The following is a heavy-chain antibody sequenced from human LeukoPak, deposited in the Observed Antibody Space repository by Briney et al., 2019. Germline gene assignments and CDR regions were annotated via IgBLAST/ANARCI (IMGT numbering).Heavy chain of an antibody. CDR3: AKFLGATSVTDDALDV. CDR1: GFTSSNYA. J-gene: IGHJ3*01. V-gene: IGHV3-23*01. Sequence: GGSLRLSCAASGFTSSNYAMSWVRQAPGKGLEWVSVIDNSGEYTNYADSVRGRFTLSTDNTKNTMYLQMSSLRAEDTAIYYCAKFLGATSVTDDALDVWGQGTMVTV. CDR2: IDNSGEYT. D-gene: IGHD1-26*01.